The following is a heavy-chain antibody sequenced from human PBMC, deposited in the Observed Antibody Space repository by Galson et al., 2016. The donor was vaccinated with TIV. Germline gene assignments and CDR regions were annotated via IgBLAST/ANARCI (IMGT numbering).Heavy chain of an antibody. CDR2: ISYDGSHK. J-gene: IGHJ4*02. CDR3: VKERLNFWSISLHSFDF. Sequence: LRLSCAASGFSFGDYGMHWVRQAPGKGLEWVAVISYDGSHKSYKDFVKGRFTISRDNSQNMLNLQMNSLRTEDTAMYYCVKERLNFWSISLHSFDFWGQGTLVTVSS. V-gene: IGHV3-30*18. CDR1: GFSFGDYG. D-gene: IGHD3-3*01.